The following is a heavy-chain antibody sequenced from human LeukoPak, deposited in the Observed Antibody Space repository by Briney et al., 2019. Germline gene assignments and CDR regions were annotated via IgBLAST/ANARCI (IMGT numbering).Heavy chain of an antibody. D-gene: IGHD6-13*01. J-gene: IGHJ4*02. V-gene: IGHV3-23*01. Sequence: GGSLRLSCTASGFTLSSYAVTWVRQAPGKGVEWVSGITGSGDTTFYADSVKGRFTISRDNSKNTLYLQMHSLRAEDTAVYYCVKDYSTIPAAANPLFDYWGQGALVTVSS. CDR1: GFTLSSYA. CDR2: ITGSGDTT. CDR3: VKDYSTIPAAANPLFDY.